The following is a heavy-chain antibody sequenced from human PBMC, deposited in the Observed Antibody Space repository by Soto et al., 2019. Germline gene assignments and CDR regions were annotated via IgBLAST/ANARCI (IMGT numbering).Heavy chain of an antibody. CDR3: ASDFGGSSTYNWFDP. J-gene: IGHJ5*02. Sequence: PVKVTGKASGGTLSSYAISCVRQAPGQGLEWMGGIIPIFGTANYAQKFQGRVTITADESTSTAYMELSSLRSEDTAVYYCASDFGGSSTYNWFDPWGQGTLVTVSS. CDR1: GGTLSSYA. D-gene: IGHD2-15*01. V-gene: IGHV1-69*13. CDR2: IIPIFGTA.